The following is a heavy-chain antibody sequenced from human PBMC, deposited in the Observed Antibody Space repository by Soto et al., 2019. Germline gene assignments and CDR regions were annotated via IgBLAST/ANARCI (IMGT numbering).Heavy chain of an antibody. J-gene: IGHJ6*02. CDR1: GFTFSSYA. V-gene: IGHV3-30-3*01. D-gene: IGHD6-19*01. CDR3: SHAGYSSGLPARYYYYGMDV. CDR2: ISYDGSNK. Sequence: GGSLRLSCAASGFTFSSYAMHWVRQAPGKGLEWVAVISYDGSNKYYADSVKGRFTISRDNPKNTLYLQMNSLRAEDTAVYYCSHAGYSSGLPARYYYYGMDVWGRGTTVTVSS.